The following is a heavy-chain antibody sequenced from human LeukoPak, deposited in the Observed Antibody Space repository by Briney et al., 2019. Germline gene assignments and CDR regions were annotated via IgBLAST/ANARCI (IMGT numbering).Heavy chain of an antibody. Sequence: GGSLRLSCAASGFTFSSYWMNWVRQAPGKGLEWVANIKQDGSEKYYVDSVKGRFTISRDNAKNSLSLQMNSLRAEDTAVYYCARETLGVTAFDIWGQGTMVTVSS. J-gene: IGHJ3*02. CDR2: IKQDGSEK. CDR3: ARETLGVTAFDI. D-gene: IGHD2-21*02. V-gene: IGHV3-7*03. CDR1: GFTFSSYW.